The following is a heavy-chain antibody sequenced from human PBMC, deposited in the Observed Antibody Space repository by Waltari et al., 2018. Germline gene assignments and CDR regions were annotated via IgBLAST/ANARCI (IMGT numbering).Heavy chain of an antibody. CDR3: ASRLTIDGYNLGYAFDI. J-gene: IGHJ3*02. V-gene: IGHV4-59*11. D-gene: IGHD5-12*01. CDR1: GGSISSHY. Sequence: QVQLQESGPGLVKPSETLSLTCTVSGGSISSHYWSWIRQPPGKGLEWIGYIYYRSSTTYNPSLKSRVTISVDTANNQFSLKLGSVTAADTAVYYCASRLTIDGYNLGYAFDIWGQGTMVTVSS. CDR2: IYYRSST.